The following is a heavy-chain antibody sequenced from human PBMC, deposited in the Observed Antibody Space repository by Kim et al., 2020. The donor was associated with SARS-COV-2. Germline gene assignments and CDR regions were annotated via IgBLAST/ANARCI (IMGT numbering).Heavy chain of an antibody. CDR2: IYDTGNT. CDR1: GGSIRSPSYY. CDR3: ARLVVAAYWFDP. D-gene: IGHD2-15*01. V-gene: IGHV4-61*03. Sequence: SETLSLTCTLSGGSIRSPSYYWSWLRQPPGKGREWIGYIYDTGNTDYNPALKSPVTMSLDTSKNHFSLDLKSVTAADTAVYYCARLVVAAYWFDPWGQGIQVTVSS. J-gene: IGHJ5*01.